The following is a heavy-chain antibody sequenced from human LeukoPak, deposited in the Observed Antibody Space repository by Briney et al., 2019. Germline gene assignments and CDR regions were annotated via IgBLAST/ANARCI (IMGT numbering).Heavy chain of an antibody. J-gene: IGHJ6*04. V-gene: IGHV4-59*01. CDR3: ARKVTMVRGVHYGMDV. D-gene: IGHD3-10*01. Sequence: SETLSLTCTVSGGSISSYYWSWIRQPPGKGLEWIGYIYYSGSTNYNPSLKRRVTISVDTSKNQFSLKLSSVTAADTAVYYCARKVTMVRGVHYGMDVWGKGTTVTVSS. CDR2: IYYSGST. CDR1: GGSISSYY.